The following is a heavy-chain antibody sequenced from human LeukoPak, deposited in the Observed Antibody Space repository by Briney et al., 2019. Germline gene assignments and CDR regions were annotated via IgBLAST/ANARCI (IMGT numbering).Heavy chain of an antibody. J-gene: IGHJ4*02. Sequence: GGSLRLSCAASGFTFSNAWMSWVRQAPGKGLEWVGRIKSKTDGGTTDYAAPVKGRFTISRDDSKNTLYLQMNSLKTEDTAVYYCTTDRVEAYGGYYYFDYWGQGTLVTVSS. V-gene: IGHV3-15*01. CDR1: GFTFSNAW. CDR3: TTDRVEAYGGYYYFDY. D-gene: IGHD4-17*01. CDR2: IKSKTDGGTT.